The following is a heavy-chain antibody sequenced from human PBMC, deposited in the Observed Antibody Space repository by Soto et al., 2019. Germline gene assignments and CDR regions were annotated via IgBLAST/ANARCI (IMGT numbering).Heavy chain of an antibody. V-gene: IGHV4-39*01. Sequence: PSETLSLTCTVSGGSISSSSYYWGWIRQPPGKGLEWIGSIYYSGSTYYNPSLKSRVTISVDTSKNQFSLKLSSVTAADTAVYYCARTYSWYSSSSFWFDPWGQGTLVTVSS. D-gene: IGHD6-6*01. CDR3: ARTYSWYSSSSFWFDP. J-gene: IGHJ5*02. CDR1: GGSISSSSYY. CDR2: IYYSGST.